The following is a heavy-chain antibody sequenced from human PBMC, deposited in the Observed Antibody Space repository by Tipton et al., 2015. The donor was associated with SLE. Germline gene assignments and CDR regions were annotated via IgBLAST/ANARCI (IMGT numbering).Heavy chain of an antibody. CDR2: IYYAGPI. D-gene: IGHD3-10*01. V-gene: IGHV4-39*07. J-gene: IGHJ4*02. CDR3: ARLRKPYTYGSGGYYFDY. Sequence: GSLRLSCSVSGGSIINNNYFWGWVRQPPGKGLEWIGTIYYAGPIYYNPPLQSRVTISLDTSENQFSLSLRSVSAADTAVYYCARLRKPYTYGSGGYYFDYWGQGTLVTVSS. CDR1: GGSIINNNYF.